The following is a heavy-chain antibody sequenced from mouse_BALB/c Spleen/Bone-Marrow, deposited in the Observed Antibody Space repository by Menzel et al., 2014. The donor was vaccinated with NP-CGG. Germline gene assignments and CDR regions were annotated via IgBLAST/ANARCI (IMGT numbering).Heavy chain of an antibody. CDR1: GFNIKDTY. D-gene: IGHD3-1*01. Sequence: ESGAELVKPGASVKLSCTASGFNIKDTYMHWVKQRPEQGLEWIGRIDPANGNTKYDPKFQGKATITADTSSNTAYLQLSSLTSEDTAVYYCARTSSGYLDYWGQGTSVTVSS. J-gene: IGHJ4*01. CDR3: ARTSSGYLDY. V-gene: IGHV14-3*02. CDR2: IDPANGNT.